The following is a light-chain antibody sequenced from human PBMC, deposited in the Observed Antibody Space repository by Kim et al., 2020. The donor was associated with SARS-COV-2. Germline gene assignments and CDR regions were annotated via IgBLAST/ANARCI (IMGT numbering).Light chain of an antibody. CDR2: DDN. CDR3: ATWDTSLRAVI. CDR1: SSNSGRNF. J-gene: IGLJ2*01. V-gene: IGLV1-51*01. Sequence: GRKVTVSLSGSSSNSGRNFVSWYRQVPGTAPKLLIHDDNKRPSGIPDRFSGSKSGTSATLGITGLQTGDEADYYCATWDTSLRAVIFGGGTQLTVL.